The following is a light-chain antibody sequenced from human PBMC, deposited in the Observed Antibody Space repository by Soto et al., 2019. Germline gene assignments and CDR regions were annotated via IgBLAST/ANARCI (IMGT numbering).Light chain of an antibody. CDR2: AVT. CDR1: SDDVGAYDY. V-gene: IGLV2-11*01. Sequence: QSALTQPRSVSGSPGQSVTISCTGTSDDVGAYDYVSWYQQHPGKAPKRMIYAVTKWPSGVPDRFSGSKSGNTASLTISGLQAEDEADYYCCAYAYSHVVFGGGTKLTVL. CDR3: CAYAYSHVV. J-gene: IGLJ2*01.